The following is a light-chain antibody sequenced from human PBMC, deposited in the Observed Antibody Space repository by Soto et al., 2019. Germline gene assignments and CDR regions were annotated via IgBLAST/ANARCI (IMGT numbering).Light chain of an antibody. CDR3: QQYFDTPYT. CDR2: WSS. J-gene: IGKJ2*01. Sequence: DIVMTQSPDSLAVSLGERATINCKSSQSILYSSNNKNYLAWYQQKVGQPHKLLTYWSSTRESGVPDRFSGSGSGTDFTLTISSLQAEDVAVYYCQQYFDTPYTFGQGTKLELK. CDR1: QSILYSSNNKNY. V-gene: IGKV4-1*01.